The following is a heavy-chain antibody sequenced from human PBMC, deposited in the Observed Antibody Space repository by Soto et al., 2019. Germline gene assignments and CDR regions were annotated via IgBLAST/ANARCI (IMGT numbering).Heavy chain of an antibody. CDR2: ISAYNGNT. CDR3: ARDNPLTMVLGVIITPTDWFDP. CDR1: GYTFTSYG. D-gene: IGHD3-10*01. V-gene: IGHV1-18*01. J-gene: IGHJ5*02. Sequence: QVQLVQSGAEVKKPGASVKVSCKASGYTFTSYGISWVRQAPGQGLEWMGWISAYNGNTNYAQKLQGRVTMTTDTSTSTAYMELRSLRSDDTAVYYCARDNPLTMVLGVIITPTDWFDPWGQGTLVTVSS.